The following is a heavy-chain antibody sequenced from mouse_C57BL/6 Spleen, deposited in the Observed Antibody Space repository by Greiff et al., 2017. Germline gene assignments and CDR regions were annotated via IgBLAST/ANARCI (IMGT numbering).Heavy chain of an antibody. J-gene: IGHJ3*01. Sequence: VQLQPSGAELARPGASVKMSCKASGYTFTSYTLHWVKQRPGQGLEWIGYINPSSGYTKYNQKFKDKATLTADKSSSTAYMQLSSLTSEDSAVYYCAKGGDYGSAFAYWGQGTLVTVSA. V-gene: IGHV1-4*01. CDR3: AKGGDYGSAFAY. CDR2: INPSSGYT. D-gene: IGHD1-1*01. CDR1: GYTFTSYT.